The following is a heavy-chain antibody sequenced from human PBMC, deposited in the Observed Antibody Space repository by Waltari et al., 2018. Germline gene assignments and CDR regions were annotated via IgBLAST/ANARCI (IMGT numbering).Heavy chain of an antibody. CDR1: GFTFSRYG. Sequence: QVQLVESGGGVVQPGRSLRLSCAASGFTFSRYGMHWVRQAPGKGLEWVAVKWCYGSNKYYADSGKGRFTISRDNSKNTLYLQMNSLRAEDTALYYCAKLGSRHQALNFDYWGQGTLVTVSS. J-gene: IGHJ4*02. V-gene: IGHV3-33*06. D-gene: IGHD3-16*01. CDR2: KWCYGSNK. CDR3: AKLGSRHQALNFDY.